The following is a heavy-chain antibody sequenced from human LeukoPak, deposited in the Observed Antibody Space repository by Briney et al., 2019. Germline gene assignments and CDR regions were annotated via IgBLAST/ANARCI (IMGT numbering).Heavy chain of an antibody. CDR1: GFTFSNYN. Sequence: GGSLRLSCAASGFTFSNYNMNWVRQAPGKGLEWVSSISSSSTYISYADSVKGRLTISRDNAKNSLFLQMNSLRAEDTAVYYCARADVMGGQGTLVTVSP. D-gene: IGHD3-16*01. V-gene: IGHV3-21*01. CDR2: ISSSSTYI. CDR3: ARADVM. J-gene: IGHJ4*02.